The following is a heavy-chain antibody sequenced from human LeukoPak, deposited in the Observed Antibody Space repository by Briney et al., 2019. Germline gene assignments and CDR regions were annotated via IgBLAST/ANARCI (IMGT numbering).Heavy chain of an antibody. CDR1: GFTFSSYA. CDR3: ARVLHNRNYDGSTYSGY. CDR2: ISGSGGST. J-gene: IGHJ4*02. Sequence: SGGSLRLSCAAFGFTFSSYAMSWVRQAPGKGLEWVSAISGSGGSTYYADSVKGRFTISRDNAKNSLYLQMNSLRAEDTAVYYCARVLHNRNYDGSTYSGYWGQGTLVTVSS. V-gene: IGHV3-23*01. D-gene: IGHD3-22*01.